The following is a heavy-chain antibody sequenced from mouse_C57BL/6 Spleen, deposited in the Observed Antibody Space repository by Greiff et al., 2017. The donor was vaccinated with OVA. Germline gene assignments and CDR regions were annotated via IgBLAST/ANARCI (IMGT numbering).Heavy chain of an antibody. D-gene: IGHD2-5*01. J-gene: IGHJ1*03. CDR1: GYSFTGYY. V-gene: IGHV1-42*01. CDR3: ARSRVKGYFDV. CDR2: INPSTGGT. Sequence: EVQLVESGPELVKPGASVKISCKASGYSFTGYYMNWVKQSPEKSLEWIGEINPSTGGTTYNQKFKAKATLTVDKSSSTAYMQLKSLTSEDSAVYYCARSRVKGYFDVWGTGTTVTVSS.